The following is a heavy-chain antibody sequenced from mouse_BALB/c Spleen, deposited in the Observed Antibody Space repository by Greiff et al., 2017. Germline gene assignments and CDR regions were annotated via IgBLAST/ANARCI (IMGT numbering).Heavy chain of an antibody. J-gene: IGHJ4*01. CDR3: NATYGNNYAMDY. CDR2: IDPENGDT. D-gene: IGHD2-1*01. V-gene: IGHV14-4*02. Sequence: VQLQQSGAELVRSGASVKLSCTASGFNFKDYYMHWVKQRPEQGLEWIGWIDPENGDTEYAPKFQGKATMTADTSSNTAYLQLSSLTSEDTAVYYCNATYGNNYAMDYWGQGTSVTVSS. CDR1: GFNFKDYY.